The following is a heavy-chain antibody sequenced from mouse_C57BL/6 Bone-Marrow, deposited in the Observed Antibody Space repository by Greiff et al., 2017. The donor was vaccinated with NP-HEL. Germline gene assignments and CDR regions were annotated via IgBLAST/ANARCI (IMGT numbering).Heavy chain of an antibody. CDR3: ARKVTTSYFDY. CDR1: GYTFTSYT. Sequence: QVQLQQSGADLARPGASVKMSCKASGYTFTSYTMHWVKQRPGQGLEWIGYINPSSGYTKYNQKFKDKATLTADKSSSTAYMQLSSLTSEDSAVYYCARKVTTSYFDYWGQGTTLTVSS. J-gene: IGHJ2*01. V-gene: IGHV1-4*01. D-gene: IGHD2-5*01. CDR2: INPSSGYT.